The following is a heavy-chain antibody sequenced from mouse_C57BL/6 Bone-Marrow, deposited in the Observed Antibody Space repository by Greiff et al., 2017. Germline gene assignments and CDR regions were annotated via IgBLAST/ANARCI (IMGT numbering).Heavy chain of an antibody. CDR2: IYPGSGST. CDR1: GYTFTSYW. J-gene: IGHJ4*01. V-gene: IGHV1-55*01. D-gene: IGHD2-1*01. CDR3: ARWSLRGIAMDY. Sequence: QVQLQQPGAELVKPGASVKMSCKASGYTFTSYWITWVKQRPGQGLEWIGDIYPGSGSTNYNEKFKSKATLTVDKSSSTAYMQLSSLTSEDSAVYYCARWSLRGIAMDYWGQGTSVTVSS.